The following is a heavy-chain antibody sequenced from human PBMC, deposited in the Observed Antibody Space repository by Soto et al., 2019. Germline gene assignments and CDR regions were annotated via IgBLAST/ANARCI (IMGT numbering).Heavy chain of an antibody. J-gene: IGHJ4*01. D-gene: IGHD6-6*01. Sequence: EVQLVETGGGLIQPGGSLTLSCAASGFAVSNNYMNWVRQAPGKGLEWVSVIYSVGTTYYADSVKGRFTIPRDNSKNTVYLQMNNLRAEDTAVYYCARSSSIATRSLALAPDHWGQGTLVTVSS. CDR1: GFAVSNNY. CDR3: ARSSSIATRSLALAPDH. V-gene: IGHV3-53*02. CDR2: IYSVGTT.